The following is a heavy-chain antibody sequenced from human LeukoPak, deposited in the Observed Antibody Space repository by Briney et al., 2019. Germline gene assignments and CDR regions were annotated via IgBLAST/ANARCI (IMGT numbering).Heavy chain of an antibody. CDR2: MSIVGTT. Sequence: PGGSLRLSCAASGFTVTSSHMNWVRQAPANGMPWVSVMSIVGTTDSAYFVRVRFIISRDNSKHTQYLLLNSLRVDDSALYCCVNGDYDGLGGYLGQGTLVTVSS. CDR1: GFTVTSSH. D-gene: IGHD4-17*01. V-gene: IGHV3-66*01. CDR3: VNGDYDGLGGY. J-gene: IGHJ4*02.